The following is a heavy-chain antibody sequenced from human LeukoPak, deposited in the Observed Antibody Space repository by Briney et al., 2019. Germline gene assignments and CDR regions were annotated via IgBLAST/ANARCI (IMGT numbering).Heavy chain of an antibody. D-gene: IGHD2-2*01. J-gene: IGHJ4*02. CDR1: GFTFGDYA. CDR2: IQAKAYGGAT. V-gene: IGHV3-49*04. Sequence: GGSLRLSCSTSGFTFGDYAMSWVRQAPGKGLEWVGFIQAKAYGGATKFAASVNGRFSISRDDSQSIANLQMNDLKTEDTAVYYCTRAPHPRCSSSGCYLDYWGQGTLVTVSS. CDR3: TRAPHPRCSSSGCYLDY.